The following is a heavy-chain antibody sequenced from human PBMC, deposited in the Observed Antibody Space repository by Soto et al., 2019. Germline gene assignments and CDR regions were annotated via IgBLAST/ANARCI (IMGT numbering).Heavy chain of an antibody. V-gene: IGHV4-39*01. Sequence: SETLSLTCTVSGGSISSSSYYWGWIRQPPGKGLEWIGSIYYSGSTYYNPSLKSRVTISVDTSKNQFSLKLSSVTAADTAVYYCARHVRGLVVAAKLHFDYWGQGTLVTVSS. J-gene: IGHJ4*02. CDR3: ARHVRGLVVAAKLHFDY. CDR1: GGSISSSSYY. CDR2: IYYSGST. D-gene: IGHD2-15*01.